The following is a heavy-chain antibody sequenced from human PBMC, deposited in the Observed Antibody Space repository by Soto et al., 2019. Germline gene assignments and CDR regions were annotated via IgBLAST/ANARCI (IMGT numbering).Heavy chain of an antibody. CDR2: IHYSGTT. D-gene: IGHD5-18*01. Sequence: PSETLSLTCTVSGTSISSYYWSWIRQPPGKGLEWIANIHYSGTTNYNPSLASRVTLSVDTSKNQFSLKMTSVTAADRAMYFCDSYNSYALDYCGRRTLLTASS. V-gene: IGHV4-59*01. J-gene: IGHJ4*02. CDR1: GTSISSYY. CDR3: DSYNSYALDY.